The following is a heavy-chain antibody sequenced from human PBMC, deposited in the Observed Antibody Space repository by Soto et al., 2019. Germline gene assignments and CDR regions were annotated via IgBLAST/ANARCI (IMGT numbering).Heavy chain of an antibody. D-gene: IGHD3-16*01. V-gene: IGHV4-59*01. CDR2: IYYSGST. Sequence: SETLSLTCTVSGGSISSYYWSWIRQPPGKGLEWIGYIYYSGSTNYNPSLKSRVTISVDTSKNQFSLKLSSVTAADTAVYYCARVLGPQNEACFDPWGQGTLVTVSS. CDR3: ARVLGPQNEACFDP. CDR1: GGSISSYY. J-gene: IGHJ5*02.